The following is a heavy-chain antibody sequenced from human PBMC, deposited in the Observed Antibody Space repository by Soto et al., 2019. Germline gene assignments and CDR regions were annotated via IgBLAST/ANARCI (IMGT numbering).Heavy chain of an antibody. Sequence: PSETLSLTCTVPGGSISSYYWSWIPQPPGKGLEWIGYIYYSGSTNYNPSLKSRVTISVDTSKNQFSLKLSSVTAADTAVYYCARQVGGWAPWYFDYWGQGTLVTVS. CDR3: ARQVGGWAPWYFDY. J-gene: IGHJ4*02. CDR2: IYYSGST. D-gene: IGHD6-19*01. CDR1: GGSISSYY. V-gene: IGHV4-59*08.